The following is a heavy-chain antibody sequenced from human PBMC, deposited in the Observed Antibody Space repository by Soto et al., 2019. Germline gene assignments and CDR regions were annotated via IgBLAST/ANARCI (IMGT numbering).Heavy chain of an antibody. V-gene: IGHV4-59*01. D-gene: IGHD5-12*01. CDR2: VYHTGAT. CDR1: GASISSSY. CDR3: ARGGNRYSNVASGVGGFDY. J-gene: IGHJ4*02. Sequence: LSLTCTVSGASISSSYWSWIRQSPERGLEWIAYVYHTGATNYNPSLMSRVTIPLDTSKGQFSLNLTSLTTADTAVYFCARGGNRYSNVASGVGGFDYWGQGSLVTVSS.